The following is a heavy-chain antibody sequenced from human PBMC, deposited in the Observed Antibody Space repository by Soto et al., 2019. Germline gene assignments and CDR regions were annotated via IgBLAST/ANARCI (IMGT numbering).Heavy chain of an antibody. D-gene: IGHD5-12*01. CDR2: INGDGSTT. Sequence: EALLVESGGGLVQPGGSLRLSCAASGFNFNFFWMHWVRQAPGKGLVWVSRINGDGSTTDYADSVKGRFTISRDNAKNTLFLQMGSLRVEETAVYYCVRDSPTNLEDADTVASWFDPWGQGTLVTVSS. J-gene: IGHJ5*02. CDR3: VRDSPTNLEDADTVASWFDP. CDR1: GFNFNFFW. V-gene: IGHV3-74*01.